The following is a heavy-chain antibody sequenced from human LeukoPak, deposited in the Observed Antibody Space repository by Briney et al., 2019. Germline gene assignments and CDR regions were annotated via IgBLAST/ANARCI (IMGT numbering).Heavy chain of an antibody. D-gene: IGHD6-19*01. J-gene: IGHJ4*02. CDR3: AKYGNSGWVIDN. Sequence: SETLSLTCTGSGGSIGSDYWTWLRQPPGKGLEYIGYIYYTGGTNYNPSLKSRVTISVDTSKNQFSLKLSSVTAADTAVYFCAKYGNSGWVIDNWGQGTLVTVSS. CDR2: IYYTGGT. CDR1: GGSIGSDY. V-gene: IGHV4-59*08.